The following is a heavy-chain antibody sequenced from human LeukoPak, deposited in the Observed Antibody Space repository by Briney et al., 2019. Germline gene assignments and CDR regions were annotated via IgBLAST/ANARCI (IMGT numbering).Heavy chain of an antibody. CDR1: GGSISSGGYS. V-gene: IGHV4-31*03. Sequence: SQTLSLTCTVSGGSISSGGYSWSWIRQHTGKGLEWIGYIYYSGSTYYNPSLKSRVTISVDTSKNQFSLKLSSVTAADTAVYYCASNGGDYGYYGMDVWGQGTTVTVSS. CDR2: IYYSGST. D-gene: IGHD4-17*01. J-gene: IGHJ6*02. CDR3: ASNGGDYGYYGMDV.